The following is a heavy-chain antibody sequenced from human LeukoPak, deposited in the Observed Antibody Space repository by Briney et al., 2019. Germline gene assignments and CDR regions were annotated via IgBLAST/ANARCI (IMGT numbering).Heavy chain of an antibody. D-gene: IGHD2-15*01. V-gene: IGHV3-13*01. CDR1: GLTFNNQD. Sequence: TGGSLGLSCVASGLTFNNQDMHWVRQSAGKGLEWVSAIGVDDDTYYSATVKGRFTISRENARNSLYLQMNSLRAEDTAVYYCARERTRGCNGDICLDGFDIWGRGTKVTVSS. J-gene: IGHJ3*02. CDR3: ARERTRGCNGDICLDGFDI. CDR2: IGVDDDT.